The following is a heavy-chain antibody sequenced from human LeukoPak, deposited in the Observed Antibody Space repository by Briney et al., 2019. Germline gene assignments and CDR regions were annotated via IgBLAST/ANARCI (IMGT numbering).Heavy chain of an antibody. J-gene: IGHJ6*02. D-gene: IGHD2-15*01. CDR1: GGTFSSYA. CDR2: IIPIFGTA. CDR3: ARRFAYCSGGSCYPSEYYYYGMDV. V-gene: IGHV1-69*13. Sequence: VKVSCKASGGTFSSYAISWVRQAPGQGLEWMGGIIPIFGTANYAQKFQGRVTITADESTSTAYMELSSLRSEDTAVYYCARRFAYCSGGSCYPSEYYYYGMDVWGQGTTVTVSS.